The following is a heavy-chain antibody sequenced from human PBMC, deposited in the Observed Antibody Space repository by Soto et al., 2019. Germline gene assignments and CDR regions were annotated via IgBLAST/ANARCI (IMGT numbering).Heavy chain of an antibody. CDR2: IYYSGST. CDR3: ARGGYCSSTSCHRLYWFDP. D-gene: IGHD2-2*01. J-gene: IGHJ5*02. V-gene: IGHV4-31*03. CDR1: GGSISSGGYY. Sequence: SETLSLTCTVSGGSISSGGYYWSWIRQHPGKGLEWIGYIYYSGSTYYNPSLKSRVTISVDTSKNQFSLKLSSVTAADTAVYYCARGGYCSSTSCHRLYWFDPWGQGTLVTVSS.